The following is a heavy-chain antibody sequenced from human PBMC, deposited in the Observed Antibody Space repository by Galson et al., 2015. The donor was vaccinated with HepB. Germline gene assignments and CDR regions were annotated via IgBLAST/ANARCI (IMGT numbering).Heavy chain of an antibody. J-gene: IGHJ1*01. CDR2: ISWDGGST. D-gene: IGHD4-23*01. CDR3: AKDRPGCGGNSPVEYFQH. CDR1: GFTFDDYT. V-gene: IGHV3-43*01. Sequence: LRLSCAASGFTFDDYTMHWVRQAPGKGLEWVSLISWDGGSTYYADSVKGRFTISRDNSKNSLYLQMNSLRTEDTALYYCAKDRPGCGGNSPVEYFQHWGQGTLVTVSS.